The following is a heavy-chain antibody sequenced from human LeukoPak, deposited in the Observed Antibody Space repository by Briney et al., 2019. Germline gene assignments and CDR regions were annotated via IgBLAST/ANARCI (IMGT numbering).Heavy chain of an antibody. CDR3: AKDDPGEGYDFFDY. V-gene: IGHV3-43*02. D-gene: IGHD5-12*01. J-gene: IGHJ4*02. CDR2: ISGDGGST. CDR1: GFTFDDYA. Sequence: GGSLRLSCAASGFTFDDYAMHWVRQAPGKGLEWVSLISGDGGSTYYADSVKGRFTISRDNSKNSLYLQTNSLRTEDTALYYCAKDDPGEGYDFFDYWGQGTLVTVSS.